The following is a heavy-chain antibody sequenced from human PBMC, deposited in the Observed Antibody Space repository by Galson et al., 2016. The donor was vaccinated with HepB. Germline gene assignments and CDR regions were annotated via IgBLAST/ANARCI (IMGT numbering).Heavy chain of an antibody. Sequence: SLRLSCAASGFTFKNYAMNWVRQAPGKGLEWVSGISDNGGSTYYADSVKGRFTISRDNSKNTLYLQMNSLRAEDTAVYYCARDSWDIVVVSPAMFTFDIWGQGTMVTVSS. V-gene: IGHV3-23*01. CDR2: ISDNGGST. D-gene: IGHD2-2*01. CDR3: ARDSWDIVVVSPAMFTFDI. CDR1: GFTFKNYA. J-gene: IGHJ3*02.